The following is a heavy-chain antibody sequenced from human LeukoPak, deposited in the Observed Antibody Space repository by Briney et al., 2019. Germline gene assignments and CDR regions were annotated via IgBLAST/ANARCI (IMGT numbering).Heavy chain of an antibody. CDR3: ARALTSYYDSSGEYNAFDI. CDR2: ISSSSGTI. V-gene: IGHV3-48*04. D-gene: IGHD3-22*01. J-gene: IGHJ3*02. Sequence: PGGSLRLSCAASGFTFSSYSMNWVRQAPGKGLEWVSYISSSSGTIYYADSVKGRFTISRDNAKNSLYLQMNSLRAEDTAVYYCARALTSYYDSSGEYNAFDIWGQGTMVTVSS. CDR1: GFTFSSYS.